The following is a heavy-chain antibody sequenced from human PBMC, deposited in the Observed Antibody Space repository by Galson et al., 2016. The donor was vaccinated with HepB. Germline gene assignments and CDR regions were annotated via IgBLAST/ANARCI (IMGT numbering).Heavy chain of an antibody. CDR3: AKDKVSYYYYGMDV. CDR1: GFSFGEYA. CDR2: IIWYSASI. V-gene: IGHV3-9*01. D-gene: IGHD2-21*01. J-gene: IGHJ6*02. Sequence: SLRLSCAASGFSFGEYAMHWVRQAPGKGLEWVSGIIWYSASIAYADSVKGRFTISRDNAKKSLYLQMNSLRAEDTALYYCAKDKVSYYYYGMDVWGQGTMVTVSS.